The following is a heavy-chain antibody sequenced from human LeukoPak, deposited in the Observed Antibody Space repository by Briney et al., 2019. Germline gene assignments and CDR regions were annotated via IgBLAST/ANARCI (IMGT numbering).Heavy chain of an antibody. Sequence: ASVKVSCKPSGYTFNTYGITWVRQAPGQGLEWMGWISPYNGNTNYAQKFQSRVTMTTDTSTSTAYMELRSLRSDDTAVYYCARGPHERSGYPDDWGQGTLVPVSS. J-gene: IGHJ4*02. CDR3: ARGPHERSGYPDD. CDR1: GYTFNTYG. CDR2: ISPYNGNT. D-gene: IGHD3-22*01. V-gene: IGHV1-18*01.